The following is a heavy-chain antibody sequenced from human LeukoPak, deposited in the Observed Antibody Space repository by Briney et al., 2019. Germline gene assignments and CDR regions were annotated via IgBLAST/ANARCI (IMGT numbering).Heavy chain of an antibody. J-gene: IGHJ4*02. D-gene: IGHD6-19*01. CDR2: NSNSGGT. V-gene: IGHV1-2*02. CDR3: ARDLAGDGLSYFDY. Sequence: GASVKVSCKASGYTFSGYYMHWVRQAPGQGLEWMGWNSNSGGTNYAQKFQGRATMTRDTSISTTYMELTSLKSDDTAVYYCARDLAGDGLSYFDYWGQGTLVTVSS. CDR1: GYTFSGYY.